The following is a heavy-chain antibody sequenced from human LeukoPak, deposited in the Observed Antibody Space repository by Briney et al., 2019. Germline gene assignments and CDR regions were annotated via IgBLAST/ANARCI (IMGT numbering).Heavy chain of an antibody. V-gene: IGHV3-23*01. CDR3: AKDHLPGIVVADRDY. CDR2: ISGSGGST. D-gene: IGHD6-19*01. Sequence: GGSLRLSCAASGFTFSSYAMSWVRQAPGKGLEWVSAISGSGGSTYYADSVKGRFTISRDNSKNTLYLQINSLRAEDTAVYYCAKDHLPGIVVADRDYWGQGTLVTVSS. J-gene: IGHJ4*02. CDR1: GFTFSSYA.